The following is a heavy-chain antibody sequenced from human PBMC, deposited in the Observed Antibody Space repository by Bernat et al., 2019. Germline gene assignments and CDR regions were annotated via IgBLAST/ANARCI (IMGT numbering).Heavy chain of an antibody. D-gene: IGHD3-16*01. CDR2: IYYSGST. CDR1: GGSISSYY. Sequence: QVQLQESGPGLVKPSETLSLTCTVSGGSISSYYWSWIRQPPGKGLEWIGYIYYSGSTNSNPALKSRVTISVDTSKNQFSLKLSSVTAADTAVYYCARLMTTHYYYGMDVWGQGTTVTVSS. CDR3: ARLMTTHYYYGMDV. V-gene: IGHV4-59*08. J-gene: IGHJ6*02.